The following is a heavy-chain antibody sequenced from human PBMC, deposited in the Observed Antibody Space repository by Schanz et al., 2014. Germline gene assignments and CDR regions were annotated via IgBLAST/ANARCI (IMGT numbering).Heavy chain of an antibody. V-gene: IGHV3-48*01. Sequence: VQLVESGGGVVQPGRSLRLSCAASGFTFSTSTMHWVRQAPGKGLEWVSYISGSSRTIYYADSMKGRFTISRDNAKNSLYLQMTSLRAEDTAVYYGAKDAENTAMITDYFDYWGQGTLVTVSS. D-gene: IGHD5-18*01. J-gene: IGHJ4*02. CDR1: GFTFSTST. CDR2: ISGSSRTI. CDR3: AKDAENTAMITDYFDY.